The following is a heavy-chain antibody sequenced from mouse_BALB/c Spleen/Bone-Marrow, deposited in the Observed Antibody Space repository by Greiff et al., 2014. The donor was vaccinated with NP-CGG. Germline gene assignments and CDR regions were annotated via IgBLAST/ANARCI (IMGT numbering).Heavy chain of an antibody. CDR3: ARSGYWYFDV. J-gene: IGHJ1*01. CDR1: GYTFTSYW. Sequence: VKLMESGAELVKPGASVKLSCKASGYTFTSYWMHWVKQRPGQGLEWIGEISPSNGRTNYVEKFKSKATLSGDKSSSTVYMQLSSLTSEDSAVYYCARSGYWYFDVWGAGTTVTVSA. V-gene: IGHV1S81*02. D-gene: IGHD3-1*01. CDR2: ISPSNGRT.